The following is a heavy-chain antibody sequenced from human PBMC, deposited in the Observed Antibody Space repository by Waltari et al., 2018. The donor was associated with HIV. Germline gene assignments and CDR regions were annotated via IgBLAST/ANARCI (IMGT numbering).Heavy chain of an antibody. Sequence: QVQLVQSGAEVKKPGASVKVSCKVSGYTLTELSIHWVRQAPGKGLEWMGRFDPGDGETTYAQKFQGRVTMIEDTSTDTTYMDLSSLRSEDTAVYYCASPRIGGSTHNFDSWGQGTLVTVSS. V-gene: IGHV1-24*01. CDR1: GYTLTELS. CDR3: ASPRIGGSTHNFDS. CDR2: FDPGDGET. J-gene: IGHJ4*02. D-gene: IGHD1-26*01.